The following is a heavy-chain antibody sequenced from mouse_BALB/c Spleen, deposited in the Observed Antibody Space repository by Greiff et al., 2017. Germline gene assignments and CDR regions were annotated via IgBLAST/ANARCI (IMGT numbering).Heavy chain of an antibody. J-gene: IGHJ2*01. V-gene: IGHV14-4*02. D-gene: IGHD3-3*01. CDR1: GFNIKDYY. Sequence: VQLQQSGAELVRSGASVKLSCTASGFNIKDYYMHWVKQRPEQGLEWIGWIDPENGDTEYAPKFQGKATMTADTSSNTAYLQLSSLTSEDTAVYYCNEGDGDYWGQGTTLTVSS. CDR3: NEGDGDY. CDR2: IDPENGDT.